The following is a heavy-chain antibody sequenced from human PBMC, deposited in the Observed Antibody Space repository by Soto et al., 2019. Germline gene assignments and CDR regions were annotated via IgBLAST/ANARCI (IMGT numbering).Heavy chain of an antibody. CDR1: GYTFISHD. J-gene: IGHJ5*01. CDR3: AREGTTVTTILWFDS. CDR2: INPSGGST. D-gene: IGHD4-17*01. Sequence: AALRVPWKAFGYTFISHDMHWMRQAPGQGLEWMEIINPSGGSTSYAQKFQGRVTMTRDTSTSTVYMELSNLRSEDTAVYYCAREGTTVTTILWFDSWGQGTLVTVSS. V-gene: IGHV1-46*01.